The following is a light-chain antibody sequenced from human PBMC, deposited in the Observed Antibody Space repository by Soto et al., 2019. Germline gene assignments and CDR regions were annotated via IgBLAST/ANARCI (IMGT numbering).Light chain of an antibody. CDR1: QSVSSN. CDR3: QQYNNWPPLT. J-gene: IGKJ4*01. CDR2: GAS. Sequence: EIVMTHSPATLSVSPCERATLSSRASQSVSSNLAWYQQKPGQAPRLLIYGASTRATGIPARFSGSGSGTEFTLTISSLQSEDFAVYYCQQYNNWPPLTFGGGTKVDIK. V-gene: IGKV3-15*01.